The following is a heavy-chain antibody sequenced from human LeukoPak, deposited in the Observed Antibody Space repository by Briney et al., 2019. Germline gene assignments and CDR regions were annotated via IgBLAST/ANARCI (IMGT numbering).Heavy chain of an antibody. CDR2: ISWNSGSI. J-gene: IGHJ4*02. CDR1: GFTFDDYA. V-gene: IGHV3-9*03. Sequence: PGGSLRLSCAASGFTFDDYAMHWVRQAPGKGLEWVSGISWNSGSIGYADSVKGRFTISRDNAKHSLYLQMNSLRAEDMALYYCAKDIASAGLYYFDYWGQGTLVTVSS. CDR3: AKDIASAGLYYFDY.